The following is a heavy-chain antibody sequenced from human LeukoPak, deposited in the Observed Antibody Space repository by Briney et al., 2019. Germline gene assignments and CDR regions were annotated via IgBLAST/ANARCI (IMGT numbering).Heavy chain of an antibody. Sequence: GGTVGLSCAASGFTFSSYAMNWDRQAPGKGLEWVSYISSSGSTNTYADSVKGRFTISRDNSKNTLFLQMNSLRAEDTAVYYCARATGTTFSYFDSWGQGTLASVSS. CDR3: ARATGTTFSYFDS. D-gene: IGHD1-7*01. V-gene: IGHV3-48*01. J-gene: IGHJ4*02. CDR1: GFTFSSYA. CDR2: ISSSGSTN.